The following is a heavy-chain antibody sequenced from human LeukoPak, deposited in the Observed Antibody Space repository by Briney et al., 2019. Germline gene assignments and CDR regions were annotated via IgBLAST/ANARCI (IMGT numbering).Heavy chain of an antibody. CDR1: GFTFSSYA. CDR3: AKDLTLLGN. CDR2: IGGSGGST. D-gene: IGHD3-16*01. J-gene: IGHJ4*02. Sequence: PGRSLRLSCAASGFTFSSYAMHWVRQAPGKGLEWVSAIGGSGGSTYYADSVKGRFTISRDNSKNTLYLQMNSLRAEDTAVYYCAKDLTLLGNWGQGTLVTVSS. V-gene: IGHV3-23*01.